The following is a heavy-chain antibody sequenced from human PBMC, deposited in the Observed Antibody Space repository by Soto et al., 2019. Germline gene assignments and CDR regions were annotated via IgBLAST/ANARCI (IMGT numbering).Heavy chain of an antibody. CDR2: ISYDGSNK. D-gene: IGHD3-22*01. CDR1: GFTFSSYV. Sequence: PGGSLRLSWAASGFTFSSYVMHWVRQAPGKGLEWVAVISYDGSNKYYADSVKGRFTISRDNSKNTLYLQMNSLRAEDTAVYYCAKDDFMDYDSSSVAFDIWGQGTMVTVSS. J-gene: IGHJ3*02. CDR3: AKDDFMDYDSSSVAFDI. V-gene: IGHV3-30*18.